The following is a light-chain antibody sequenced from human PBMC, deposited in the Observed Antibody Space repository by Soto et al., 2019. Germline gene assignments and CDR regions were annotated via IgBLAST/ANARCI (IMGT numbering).Light chain of an antibody. CDR2: LNSDGSH. CDR1: SGHSSYA. V-gene: IGLV4-69*01. J-gene: IGLJ3*02. CDR3: QTWGTGIWV. Sequence: QLVLTQSPSASASLGASVKLTCTLSSGHSSYAIAWHQQQPEKGPRYLMKLNSDGSHSKGDGIPDRFSGTSSGAERYLTISSLQYEDGADYYCQTWGTGIWVFGGGTKLTVL.